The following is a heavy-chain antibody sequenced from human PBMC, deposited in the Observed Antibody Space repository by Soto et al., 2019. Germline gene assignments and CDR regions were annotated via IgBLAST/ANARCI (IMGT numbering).Heavy chain of an antibody. D-gene: IGHD4-17*01. CDR1: GGSISSYY. Sequence: QVQLQESGPGLVKPSETLSLTCTVSGGSISSYYWSWIRQPPGKGLEWIGYIYYSGSTNYNPSLKSRVTISVDTSKNQFSLKLCSVTAADTAVYYCARITDYGDYVWYFDYWGQGTLVTVSS. CDR2: IYYSGST. CDR3: ARITDYGDYVWYFDY. V-gene: IGHV4-59*01. J-gene: IGHJ4*02.